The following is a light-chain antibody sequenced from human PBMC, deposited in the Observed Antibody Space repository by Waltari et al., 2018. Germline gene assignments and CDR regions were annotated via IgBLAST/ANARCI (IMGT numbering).Light chain of an antibody. V-gene: IGLV3-19*01. Sequence: SSELTQDPAVSVALGQTVRITCQGDSLRSYYASWYQQKPGQAPVLVIYGKNNLPSEIPDRFSGSSSGNTSSLTITGAQAEDEAEYYCNSRDSSGNHVVFGGGTKLTVL. CDR3: NSRDSSGNHVV. CDR1: SLRSYY. J-gene: IGLJ2*01. CDR2: GKN.